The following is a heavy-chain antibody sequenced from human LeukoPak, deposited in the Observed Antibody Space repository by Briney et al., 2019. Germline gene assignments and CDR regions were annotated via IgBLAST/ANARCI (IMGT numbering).Heavy chain of an antibody. J-gene: IGHJ3*02. V-gene: IGHV5-51*01. Sequence: GESLKISCKGSGYSFTSYWIGWVRQMPGKGLEWMGIIYPGDSDTRYSPSFQGQVTISADKSISTAYLQWSSLKASDTAMYYCARSSITMARGPYAFDIWGQGTMVTVSS. CDR2: IYPGDSDT. D-gene: IGHD3-10*01. CDR3: ARSSITMARGPYAFDI. CDR1: GYSFTSYW.